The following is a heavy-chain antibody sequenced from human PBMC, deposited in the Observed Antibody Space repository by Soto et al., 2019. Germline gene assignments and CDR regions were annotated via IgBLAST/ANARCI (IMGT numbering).Heavy chain of an antibody. D-gene: IGHD6-19*01. J-gene: IGHJ4*02. CDR3: ARARYSSRWGTFDS. CDR1: GGSFSTNE. CDR2: IFPNVGTA. V-gene: IGHV1-69*01. Sequence: QVHLEQSGAGVRKPGTSVKVSCKAYGGSFSTNEIDWVRQAPGQGLEWMGRIFPNVGTADYAQKFQGRLTIIADESTTTVYMDLSRLTSADTAVYFCARARYSSRWGTFDSWGQGTQVAVSS.